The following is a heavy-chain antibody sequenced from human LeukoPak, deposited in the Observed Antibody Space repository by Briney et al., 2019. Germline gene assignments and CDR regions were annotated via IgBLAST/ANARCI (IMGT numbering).Heavy chain of an antibody. CDR2: ISSSGSTI. J-gene: IGHJ4*02. D-gene: IGHD2-2*01. V-gene: IGHV3-11*04. Sequence: NPGGSLRLSCAASGFTFSDYYMSWIRQAPGKGLEWVSYISSSGSTIYYADSVKGRFTISRDNAKNSLYLQMNSLRAEDTAVYYCARQIVVVPAAPFDYWGQGTLVTVSS. CDR1: GFTFSDYY. CDR3: ARQIVVVPAAPFDY.